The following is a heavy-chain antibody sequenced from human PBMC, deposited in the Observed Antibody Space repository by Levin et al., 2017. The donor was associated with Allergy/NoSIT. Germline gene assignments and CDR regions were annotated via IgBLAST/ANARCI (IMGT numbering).Heavy chain of an antibody. V-gene: IGHV4-39*01. D-gene: IGHD4/OR15-4a*01. CDR2: IYYSGST. CDR3: ARAWTVTMVEAFDI. J-gene: IGHJ3*02. CDR1: GGSISSSSYY. Sequence: SETLSLTCTVSGGSISSSSYYWGWIRQPPGKGLEWIGSIYYSGSTYYNPSLKSRVTISVDTSKNQFSLKLSSVTAADTAVYYCARAWTVTMVEAFDIWGQGTMVTVSS.